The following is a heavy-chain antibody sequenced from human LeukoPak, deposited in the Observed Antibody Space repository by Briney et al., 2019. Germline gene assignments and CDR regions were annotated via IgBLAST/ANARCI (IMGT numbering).Heavy chain of an antibody. D-gene: IGHD3-3*02. CDR2: VDSTGTA. J-gene: IGHJ5*02. CDR3: ARRVGIAYNWLDP. Sequence: SETLSLTCTVSGGSITSDNYHWSWIRQAAGKGLEWVGHVDSTGTANYNPSLKTRLTISADTSKTQISLRLNSVTAADTAMYYCARRVGIAYNWLDPWGQGTHVIVSS. CDR1: GGSITSDNYH. V-gene: IGHV4-61*09.